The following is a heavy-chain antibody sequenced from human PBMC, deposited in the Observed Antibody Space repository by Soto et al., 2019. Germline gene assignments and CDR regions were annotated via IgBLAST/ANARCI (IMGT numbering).Heavy chain of an antibody. CDR1: GGTFSSYA. CDR2: IIPIFGTA. J-gene: IGHJ6*02. Sequence: QVQLVQSGAEVKKPGSSVKVSCKASGGTFSSYAISWVRQAPGQGLEWMGGIIPIFGTANYGQKFQGRVTITADKSTSTAYMELSSLRSEDTAVYYCARDTDIVVVVAANYYYGMDVCGQGTTVTVSS. V-gene: IGHV1-69*06. D-gene: IGHD2-15*01. CDR3: ARDTDIVVVVAANYYYGMDV.